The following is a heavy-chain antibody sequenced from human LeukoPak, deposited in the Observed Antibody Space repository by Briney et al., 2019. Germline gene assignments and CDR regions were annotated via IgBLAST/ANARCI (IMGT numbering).Heavy chain of an antibody. J-gene: IGHJ4*02. D-gene: IGHD6-19*01. V-gene: IGHV3-30*02. Sequence: PGGSLRLSCAASGFAFSSYGIHWVRQAPGKGLEWVAFIRYDGNNKYYADSVKGRLTISRDNSKNTLYLQMNSLGAEDTAVYYCVKDPVASAVAGTNYFDYWGQGTLVTVSS. CDR2: IRYDGNNK. CDR3: VKDPVASAVAGTNYFDY. CDR1: GFAFSSYG.